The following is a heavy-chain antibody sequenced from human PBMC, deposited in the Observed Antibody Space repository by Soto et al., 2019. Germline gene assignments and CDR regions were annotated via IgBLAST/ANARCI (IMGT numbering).Heavy chain of an antibody. V-gene: IGHV1-2*02. Sequence: ASVKVSCKASGYTFTGYYMHWVRQAPGQGLEWMGWINPNSGGRNYAQKFQGRVTMTRDTSISTAYMELSRLRSDDTAVYYCARDPKEASIVGATTFNDYWGQGTLVTVSS. J-gene: IGHJ4*02. CDR2: INPNSGGR. CDR1: GYTFTGYY. CDR3: ARDPKEASIVGATTFNDY. D-gene: IGHD1-26*01.